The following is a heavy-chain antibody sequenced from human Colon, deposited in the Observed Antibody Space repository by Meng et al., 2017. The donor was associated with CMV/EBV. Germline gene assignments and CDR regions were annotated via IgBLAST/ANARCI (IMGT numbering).Heavy chain of an antibody. CDR2: IYHNGSIINNNGSA. Sequence: SETLSLTCIVSGASVASHFLNWIRQSPGRGLEWIGSIYHNGSIINNNGSADYNPALRSRVTVSVDLPKNQFSLSLEAVTAADTAVYFCARSITEYRPPPASWGPGALVTVSS. V-gene: IGHV4-59*02. D-gene: IGHD2/OR15-2a*01. J-gene: IGHJ5*02. CDR3: ARSITEYRPPPAS. CDR1: GASVASHF.